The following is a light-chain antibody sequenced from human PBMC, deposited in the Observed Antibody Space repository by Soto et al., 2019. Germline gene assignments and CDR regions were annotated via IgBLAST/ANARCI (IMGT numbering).Light chain of an antibody. CDR2: EGS. CDR3: CSFAGSTPS. V-gene: IGLV2-23*01. CDR1: SSDIGNYNL. Sequence: QSALTQPASVSGSPGQSITISCTGTSSDIGNYNLVSWYQQHPGKAPKLIIYEGSKRPSGVSNRFSASKSDNTASLTISGLQAEDGADYYCCSFAGSTPSFGGGTKLTVL. J-gene: IGLJ2*01.